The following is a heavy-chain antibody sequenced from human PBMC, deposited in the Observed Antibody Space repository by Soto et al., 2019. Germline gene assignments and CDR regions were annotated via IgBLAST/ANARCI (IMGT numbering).Heavy chain of an antibody. J-gene: IGHJ4*02. Sequence: QVQLVQSGAEVKKPGASVRVSCKASGYTFSSYGISWVRQAPGQGLEWMGWISGYNGDTNYAQKLQGRVTMTTDTSTSTAYMELSSLRSEDTAVYYCARGPGKYCGGDCYIPDYWGQGTLVTVSS. CDR3: ARGPGKYCGGDCYIPDY. V-gene: IGHV1-18*04. D-gene: IGHD2-21*02. CDR2: ISGYNGDT. CDR1: GYTFSSYG.